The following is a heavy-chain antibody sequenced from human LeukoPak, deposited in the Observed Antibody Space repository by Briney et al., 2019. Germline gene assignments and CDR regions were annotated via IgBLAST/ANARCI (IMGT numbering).Heavy chain of an antibody. CDR2: ISWNSGSI. CDR1: GFTLDDYA. D-gene: IGHD6-13*01. J-gene: IGHJ4*02. CDR3: AKAGRRIAAAVFDY. V-gene: IGHV3-9*01. Sequence: GRSLRLSCAASGFTLDDYAMHWVRQAPGKGLEWVSGISWNSGSIGYADSVKGRFTISRDNAKNSLYLQMNSLRAEDTALYYCAKAGRRIAAAVFDYWGQGTLVTVSS.